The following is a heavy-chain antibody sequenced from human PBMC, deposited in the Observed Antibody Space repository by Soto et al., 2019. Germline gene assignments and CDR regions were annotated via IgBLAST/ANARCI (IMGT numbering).Heavy chain of an antibody. Sequence: PGGSLRPSCAASGFTFSTYAMTWVRQAPGKGLEWVSTISGSGGSTYYADSVKGRFTISIDNSKNTLYLQMNSLRAEDTAVYHCAKDLMCGVTMVRGVSYYDYYGMDVWGQGTTVTVSS. CDR1: GFTFSTYA. CDR2: ISGSGGST. J-gene: IGHJ6*02. V-gene: IGHV3-23*01. D-gene: IGHD3-10*01. CDR3: AKDLMCGVTMVRGVSYYDYYGMDV.